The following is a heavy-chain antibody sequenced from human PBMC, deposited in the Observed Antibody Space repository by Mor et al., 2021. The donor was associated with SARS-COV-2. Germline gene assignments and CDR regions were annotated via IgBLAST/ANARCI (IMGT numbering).Heavy chain of an antibody. D-gene: IGHD2-21*02. V-gene: IGHV4-30-2*05. J-gene: IGHJ4*02. CDR3: ARVFCPGGDCSNGFDY. Sequence: SRVTISLDTSKNQFSLRLSSVTAADTAVYFCARVFCPGGDCSNGFDYWGQGILVTVSS.